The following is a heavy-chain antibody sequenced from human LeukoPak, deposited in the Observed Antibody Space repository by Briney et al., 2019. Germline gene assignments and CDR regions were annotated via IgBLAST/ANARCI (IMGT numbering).Heavy chain of an antibody. Sequence: KTSETLSLTCAVYGGSFSGYYWSWIRQPPGKGLEWIGEINHSGSTNYNPSLKSRVTISVDTSKNQFSLKLSSVTAADTAVYYCARMGGYSYGPANYFDYWGQGTLVTVSS. V-gene: IGHV4-34*01. J-gene: IGHJ4*02. D-gene: IGHD5-18*01. CDR2: INHSGST. CDR3: ARMGGYSYGPANYFDY. CDR1: GGSFSGYY.